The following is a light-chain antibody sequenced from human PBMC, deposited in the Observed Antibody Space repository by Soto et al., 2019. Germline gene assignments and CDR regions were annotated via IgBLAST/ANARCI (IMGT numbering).Light chain of an antibody. CDR3: HQYGSSWT. Sequence: EVVLTQSPGTRSLFPGERATLSCRASQSVTNSYLAWFQQKPGQAPRPLIYGISNRATGIPDRFSGSGSGTDFTLTISRLEPEDFAVYYCHQYGSSWTFGQGTKVEIK. J-gene: IGKJ1*01. CDR2: GIS. V-gene: IGKV3-20*01. CDR1: QSVTNSY.